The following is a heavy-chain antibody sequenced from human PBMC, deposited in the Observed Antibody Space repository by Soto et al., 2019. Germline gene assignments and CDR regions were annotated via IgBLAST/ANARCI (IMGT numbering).Heavy chain of an antibody. D-gene: IGHD2-15*01. Sequence: EVQLVESGGGLVMPGGSLRLSCAASGFTFASYHMSWVRQAPGKGLDWVSSINPSSSHIYYADSVRGRFTISRDDSNNSLYLHMNSLRTEDAAIYYCARGYCGGVGCYLRRDAFDVWGQGTTVMVSS. V-gene: IGHV3-21*02. CDR2: INPSSSHI. J-gene: IGHJ3*01. CDR3: ARGYCGGVGCYLRRDAFDV. CDR1: GFTFASYH.